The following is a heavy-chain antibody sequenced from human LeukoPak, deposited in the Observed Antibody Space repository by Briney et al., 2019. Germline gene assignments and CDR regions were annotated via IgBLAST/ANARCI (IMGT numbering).Heavy chain of an antibody. CDR1: GFTFSSYA. CDR2: ISGSGGST. D-gene: IGHD3-10*01. Sequence: GGPLRLSCAASGFTFSSYAMSWVRQAPGKGLEWVSAISGSGGSTYYADSVKGRFTISRDNSKNTLYLQMNSLRAEDTAVYYCANSGELYPIDYWGQGTLVTVSS. V-gene: IGHV3-23*01. J-gene: IGHJ4*02. CDR3: ANSGELYPIDY.